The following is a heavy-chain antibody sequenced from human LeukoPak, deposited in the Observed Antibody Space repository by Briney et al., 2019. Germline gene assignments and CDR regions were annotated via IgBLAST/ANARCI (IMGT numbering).Heavy chain of an antibody. CDR3: ARDSEPAANLRYYYYYMDV. D-gene: IGHD2-2*01. CDR1: GYTFTSYY. J-gene: IGHJ6*03. V-gene: IGHV1-46*01. Sequence: ASVKVSCKASGYTFTSYYMHWVRQAPGQGLEWMGIINPSGGSTSYAQKFQGRVTMTRDMSTRTVYMELSSLRSQDTAVYYCARDSEPAANLRYYYYYMDVWGKGTTVTVSS. CDR2: INPSGGST.